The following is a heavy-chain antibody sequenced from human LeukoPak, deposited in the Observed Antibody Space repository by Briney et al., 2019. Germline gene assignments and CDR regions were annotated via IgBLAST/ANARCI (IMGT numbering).Heavy chain of an antibody. D-gene: IGHD1-14*01. J-gene: IGHJ6*03. CDR2: MNPNSGNT. CDR3: ARDWEPSPYYYYYMDV. Sequence: ASVKVSCKASGYTFTSYDINWVRQATGQGLEWMGWMNPNSGNTGDAQKFQGRVTMTRNTSISTAYMELSSLRSDDTAVYYCARDWEPSPYYYYYMDVWGKGTTVTVSS. CDR1: GYTFTSYD. V-gene: IGHV1-8*01.